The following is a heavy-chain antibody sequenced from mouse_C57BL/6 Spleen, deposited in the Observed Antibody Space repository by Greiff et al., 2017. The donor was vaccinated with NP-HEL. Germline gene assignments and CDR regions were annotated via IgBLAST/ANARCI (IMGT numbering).Heavy chain of an antibody. CDR2: IDPEDGET. Sequence: EVQLQQSGAELVKPGASVKLSCTASGFNITDYYMHWVKQRPEQGLEWIGRIDPEDGETKYAPKFQGKATITADTSSNTAYLQLSSLTSEETAVYYCAGWLLPLYAMDYWGQGTSVTVSS. J-gene: IGHJ4*01. D-gene: IGHD2-3*01. CDR1: GFNITDYY. CDR3: AGWLLPLYAMDY. V-gene: IGHV14-2*01.